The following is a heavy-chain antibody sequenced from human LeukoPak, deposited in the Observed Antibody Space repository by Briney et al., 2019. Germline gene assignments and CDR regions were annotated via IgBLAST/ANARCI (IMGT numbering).Heavy chain of an antibody. CDR2: ISAYNGNT. V-gene: IGHV1-18*01. CDR1: GYTFTSYG. J-gene: IGHJ4*02. D-gene: IGHD4-17*01. CDR3: ARVTQTDYDFDY. Sequence: ASVKVSCKASGYTFTSYGISWVRQATGQGLEWMGWISAYNGNTDYAQKLQGRVTMTTDTSTSTAYMELRSLRSDDTAVYYCARVTQTDYDFDYWGQGTLVTVSS.